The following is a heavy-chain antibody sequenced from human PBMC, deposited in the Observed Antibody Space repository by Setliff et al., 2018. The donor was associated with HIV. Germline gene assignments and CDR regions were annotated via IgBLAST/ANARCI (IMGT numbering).Heavy chain of an antibody. V-gene: IGHV4-31*03. CDR3: ARYTSKVDWFDP. Sequence: PSETLSLTCTVSGGSISSGGFYWTWIRQHPGKGLEWIGYIYYSGSTYYDPSLKSRVTIFVDTSKTQFYLKLRSVTASDTAVYYCARYTSKVDWFDPWGQGTLVTVS. CDR1: GGSISSGGFY. J-gene: IGHJ5*02. CDR2: IYYSGST. D-gene: IGHD2-2*02.